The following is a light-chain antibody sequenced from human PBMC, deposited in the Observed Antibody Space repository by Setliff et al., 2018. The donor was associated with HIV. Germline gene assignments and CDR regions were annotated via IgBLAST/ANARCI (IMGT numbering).Light chain of an antibody. J-gene: IGLJ2*01. V-gene: IGLV1-47*01. Sequence: QSVLTQPSSASGTPGQRVTISCSGSSSNIGSNYVYWYQQFPGTAPKLLIYRNNQRPSGVPDRFSGSKSGTSASLAISGLRSEDEADYYCAAWDDSLSAYVVFGGGTK. CDR2: RNN. CDR3: AAWDDSLSAYVV. CDR1: SSNIGSNY.